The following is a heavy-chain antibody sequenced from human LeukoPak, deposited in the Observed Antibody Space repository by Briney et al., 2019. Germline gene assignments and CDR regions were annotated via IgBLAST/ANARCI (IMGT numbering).Heavy chain of an antibody. CDR3: ASRVVTYYFDY. V-gene: IGHV4-34*01. J-gene: IGHJ4*02. D-gene: IGHD3-3*01. CDR1: GGSLSGYH. Sequence: SETLSLTCAVYGGSLSGYHWSWIRQSPGKGLEWIGEINHSGSTNYNPSLKGRVTISVDTSKNQFSLKLSSVTAADTAVYYCASRVVTYYFDYWGQGTLVTVSS. CDR2: INHSGST.